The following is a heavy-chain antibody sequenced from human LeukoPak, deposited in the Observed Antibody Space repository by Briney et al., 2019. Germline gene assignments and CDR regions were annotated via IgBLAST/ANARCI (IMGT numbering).Heavy chain of an antibody. CDR3: TTPGYYDFWSGYYPRGAFDI. V-gene: IGHV3-15*01. CDR1: GFTFSNAW. D-gene: IGHD3-3*01. CDR2: IKSKTDGGTT. J-gene: IGHJ3*02. Sequence: PGGSLRLSCAASGFTFSNAWMSWVRQAPGKGLEWVGRIKSKTDGGTTDYAAPVKGRFTISRDDSKNTLYLQMNSLKTEDTAVYYCTTPGYYDFWSGYYPRGAFDIWGQGTMVTVSS.